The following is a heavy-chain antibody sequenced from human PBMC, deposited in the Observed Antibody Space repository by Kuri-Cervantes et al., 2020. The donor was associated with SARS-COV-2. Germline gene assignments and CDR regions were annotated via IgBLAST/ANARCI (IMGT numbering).Heavy chain of an antibody. Sequence: SVKVSCKASGGTFSSYAISWVRQAPGQGLEWMGGIIPIFGTANYAQKFQGRVTITADESTSTAYMELSSLRSEDTAMYYCARGVAVAGYYYFDYWGQGTLVTVSS. CDR2: IIPIFGTA. V-gene: IGHV1-69*13. CDR3: ARGVAVAGYYYFDY. CDR1: GGTFSSYA. J-gene: IGHJ4*02. D-gene: IGHD6-19*01.